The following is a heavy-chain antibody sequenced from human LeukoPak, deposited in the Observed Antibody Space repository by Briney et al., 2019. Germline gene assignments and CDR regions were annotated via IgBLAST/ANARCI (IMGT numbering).Heavy chain of an antibody. D-gene: IGHD6-13*01. J-gene: IGHJ3*02. Sequence: GGSLRLSCAASGFTFSSYAMNWVRQAPGKGLEWVSSISGGAGGAAYADSVKGRFTMSRDNSKNTLYLQMNSLRTEDTAVYYCAKGVSSSWSNDAFDIWGQGTMVTVSS. V-gene: IGHV3-23*01. CDR3: AKGVSSSWSNDAFDI. CDR1: GFTFSSYA. CDR2: ISGGAGGA.